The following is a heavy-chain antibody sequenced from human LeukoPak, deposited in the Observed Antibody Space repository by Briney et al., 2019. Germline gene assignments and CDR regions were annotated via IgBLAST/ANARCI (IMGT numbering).Heavy chain of an antibody. CDR3: ARTTSSSWYPFTFDC. J-gene: IGHJ4*02. CDR1: GGSISSSSYY. Sequence: PSETLSLTCTVSGGSISSSSYYWGWIRQPPGKGLEWIGSIYYSGSTYYNPSLKSRVTISVDTSKNQFSLKLSSVTAADTAVYYCARTTSSSWYPFTFDCWGQGTLVTVSS. CDR2: IYYSGST. D-gene: IGHD6-13*01. V-gene: IGHV4-39*01.